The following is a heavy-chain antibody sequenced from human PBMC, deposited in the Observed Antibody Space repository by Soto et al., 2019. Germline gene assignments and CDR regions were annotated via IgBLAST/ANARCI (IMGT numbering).Heavy chain of an antibody. D-gene: IGHD2-15*01. J-gene: IGHJ6*02. CDR2: ISAYNGNT. Sequence: ASVKVSCKASGYTFTSYGISWVRQAPGQGLEWMGWISAYNGNTNYAQKLQGRVTMTTDTSTSTADMELRSLRSDDTAVYYCARVLCGGSCYYYYYGMDVWGQGTTVIVSS. CDR1: GYTFTSYG. V-gene: IGHV1-18*01. CDR3: ARVLCGGSCYYYYYGMDV.